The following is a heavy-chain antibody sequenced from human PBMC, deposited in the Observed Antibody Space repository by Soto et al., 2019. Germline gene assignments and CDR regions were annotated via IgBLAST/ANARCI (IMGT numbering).Heavy chain of an antibody. CDR2: TRHREEKFTT. CDR1: GFIFTDHY. CDR3: VNFISGVVN. D-gene: IGHD3-3*02. J-gene: IGHJ4*02. Sequence: EVQLVESGGGLVQPGGSLRLSCATSGFIFTDHYMDWVRQAPGKGLEWVRRTRHREEKFTTEYAASVKGRFIISRDNSDSPWHLLVKRLKTEDTALYYCVNFISGVVNWGQGTLVTVSS. V-gene: IGHV3-72*01.